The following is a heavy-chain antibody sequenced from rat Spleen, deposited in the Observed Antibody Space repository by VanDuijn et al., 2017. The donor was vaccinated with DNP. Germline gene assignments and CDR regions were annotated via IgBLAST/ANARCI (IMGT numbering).Heavy chain of an antibody. CDR2: INTGSGGT. CDR1: GYTFTPYY. Sequence: QVQLQQSGAELAKPGSSVKISCKASGYTFTPYYIGWIKQTTGQGLEYIGYINTGSGGTNFNEQFKGKATLTVDKSSSTAFMQLSSLTPDDSAVYYCARRRLPYWYFDFWGPGTMVTVSS. CDR3: ARRRLPYWYFDF. V-gene: IGHV1-43*01. J-gene: IGHJ1*01.